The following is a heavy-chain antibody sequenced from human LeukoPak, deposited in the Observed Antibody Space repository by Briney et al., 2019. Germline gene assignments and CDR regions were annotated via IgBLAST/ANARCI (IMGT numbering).Heavy chain of an antibody. CDR2: INHSGST. Sequence: SETLSLXCAVYGGSFSGYYWSWIRQPPGKGLEWIGEINHSGSTNYNPSLKSRVTISVDTSKNQFSLKLSSVTAADTAVYYCARAEPPSIFGVVIIRFPFDYWGQGTLVTVSS. J-gene: IGHJ4*02. V-gene: IGHV4-34*01. D-gene: IGHD3-3*01. CDR1: GGSFSGYY. CDR3: ARAEPPSIFGVVIIRFPFDY.